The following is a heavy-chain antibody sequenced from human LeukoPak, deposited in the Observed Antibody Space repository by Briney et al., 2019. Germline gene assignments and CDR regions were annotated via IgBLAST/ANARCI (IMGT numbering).Heavy chain of an antibody. CDR2: ISAYNGNT. J-gene: IGHJ5*02. Sequence: ASVKVSCKASGYTFTSYGISWVRQAPGQGLEWMGWISAYNGNTNYAQKLQGGVTMTTDTSTSTAYMELRSLRSDDTAVYYCARDPMRIVGGRVVDNWFDPWGQGTLVTVSS. CDR1: GYTFTSYG. V-gene: IGHV1-18*01. D-gene: IGHD1-26*01. CDR3: ARDPMRIVGGRVVDNWFDP.